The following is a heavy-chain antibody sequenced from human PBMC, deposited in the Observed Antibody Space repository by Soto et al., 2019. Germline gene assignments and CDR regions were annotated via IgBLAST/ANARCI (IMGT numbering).Heavy chain of an antibody. CDR2: IIPIFGTA. J-gene: IGHJ4*02. D-gene: IGHD6-13*01. CDR1: GGTFSSYA. V-gene: IGHV1-69*12. Sequence: QVQLVQSGAEVKKPGSSVKVSCKASGGTFSSYAISWVRQAPGQGLEWMGGIIPIFGTANYAQKVQGRVTITADESTSTAYMELSSLRSEDTAVYYCARDFYSSRSTDSYYFDYWGQGTLVTVSS. CDR3: ARDFYSSRSTDSYYFDY.